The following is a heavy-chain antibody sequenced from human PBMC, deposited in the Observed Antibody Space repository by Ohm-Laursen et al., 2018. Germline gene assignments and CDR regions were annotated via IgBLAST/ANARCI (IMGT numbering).Heavy chain of an antibody. CDR1: GAPISTHY. Sequence: SDTLSHTCTVSGAPISTHYWSWIRQPPGKGLEWIGYIYYSGTTNYNPSLKSRVTISLNTSKNQFSLKLSSVTAADTAVYYCARRGHAFDIWGQGTMVTVSS. J-gene: IGHJ3*02. V-gene: IGHV4-59*07. CDR2: IYYSGTT. CDR3: ARRGHAFDI.